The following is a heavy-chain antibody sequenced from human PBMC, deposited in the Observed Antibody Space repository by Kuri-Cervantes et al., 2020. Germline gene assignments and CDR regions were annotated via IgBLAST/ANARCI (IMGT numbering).Heavy chain of an antibody. CDR1: GGSFSGYY. J-gene: IGHJ2*01. V-gene: IGHV4-34*01. D-gene: IGHD2-21*02. CDR3: ARAHCGGDCYPPWCFDL. CDR2: INHSGST. Sequence: SETLSLTCAVYGGSFSGYYWSWIRQPPGKGLEWIGEINHSGSTNYNPSLKSRVTISVDTSKNQFSLKLSSVTAADTAVYYCARAHCGGDCYPPWCFDLWGRGTLVTVSS.